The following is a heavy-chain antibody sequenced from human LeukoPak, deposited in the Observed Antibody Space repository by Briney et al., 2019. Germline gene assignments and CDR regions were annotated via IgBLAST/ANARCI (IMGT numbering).Heavy chain of an antibody. CDR3: AKDQETYYYGSGSYYGAYDY. CDR1: GFTFSGYG. V-gene: IGHV3-30*02. J-gene: IGHJ4*02. CDR2: IRYDGSNK. Sequence: GRSLRLSCAASGFTFSGYGMHWVRQAPGKGLEWVAFIRYDGSNKYYAEFVKGRFTISRDNSKNTLYLQMNSLRAEDTAVYYCAKDQETYYYGSGSYYGAYDYWGQGTLVTVSS. D-gene: IGHD3-10*01.